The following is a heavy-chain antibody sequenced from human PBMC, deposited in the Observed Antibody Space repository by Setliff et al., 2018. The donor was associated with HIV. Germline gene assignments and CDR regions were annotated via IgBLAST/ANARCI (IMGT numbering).Heavy chain of an antibody. CDR2: ISAYNANT. V-gene: IGHV1-18*01. CDR1: GYTFTSYG. J-gene: IGHJ6*02. CDR3: ARLDIVVVYYYGMDV. D-gene: IGHD3-22*01. Sequence: ASVKVSCKASGYTFTSYGISWVRQAHGQGLEWMGWISAYNANTNYAQKLQGRVTMTTDTSTSTAYMELRSLRSDDTAVYYCARLDIVVVYYYGMDVWGQGTTVTVSS.